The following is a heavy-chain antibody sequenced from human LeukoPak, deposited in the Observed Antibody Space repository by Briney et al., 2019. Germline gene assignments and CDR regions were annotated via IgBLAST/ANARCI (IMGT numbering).Heavy chain of an antibody. D-gene: IGHD6-19*01. Sequence: SETLSLTCTVSGGSIGSSSNYWGWIRQPPGKGPEWIGSISYSGYTYYNPYNPSLKSRVTISVDTSNNQLSLEVSSVTAADTAFYYCARDLIAVAGNFDFWGRGTLVTVSS. V-gene: IGHV4-39*01. CDR3: ARDLIAVAGNFDF. CDR2: ISYSGYT. J-gene: IGHJ4*02. CDR1: GGSIGSSSNY.